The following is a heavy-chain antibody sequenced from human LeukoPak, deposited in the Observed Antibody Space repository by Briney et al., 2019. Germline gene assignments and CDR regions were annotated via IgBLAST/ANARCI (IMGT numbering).Heavy chain of an antibody. D-gene: IGHD6-19*01. CDR1: GGSFSGYY. CDR3: ASIAVAGTDFDY. V-gene: IGHV4-34*01. J-gene: IGHJ4*02. CDR2: INRSGST. Sequence: SETLSLTCAVYGGSFSGYYWSWIRQPPGKALEWIGEINRSGSTNYNPSLKSRVTISVDTSKNQFSLKLSSVTAADTAVYYCASIAVAGTDFDYWGQGTLVTVSS.